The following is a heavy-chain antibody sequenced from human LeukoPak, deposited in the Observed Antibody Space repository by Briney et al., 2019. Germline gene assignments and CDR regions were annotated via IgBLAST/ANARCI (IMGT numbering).Heavy chain of an antibody. Sequence: SETLSLTCAGYGGSFSGYYWSWIRQPPGKGLEWIGEINHSGSTNYNPSLKSRVTISVDTSKNQFSLKLSSVTAADTAVYYCAREVVGGYNWKIRDRYMDVWGKGTTVTVSS. V-gene: IGHV4-34*01. CDR2: INHSGST. D-gene: IGHD1-20*01. J-gene: IGHJ6*03. CDR3: AREVVGGYNWKIRDRYMDV. CDR1: GGSFSGYY.